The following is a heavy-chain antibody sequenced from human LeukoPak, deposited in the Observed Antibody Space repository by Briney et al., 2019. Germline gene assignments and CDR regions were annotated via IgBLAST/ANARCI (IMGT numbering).Heavy chain of an antibody. V-gene: IGHV3-74*01. CDR1: GFTFSTYW. J-gene: IGHJ4*02. CDR2: ISSDGIST. Sequence: GGSLRLSCAASGFTFSTYWMHWVRQTPGKGLVWVSRISSDGISTFYADSVKGRFTISRDNAKNTLYMQMNSLRAEDTAVYYCARHYYDSGSYYTTEYWGQGTRVTVSS. D-gene: IGHD3-22*01. CDR3: ARHYYDSGSYYTTEY.